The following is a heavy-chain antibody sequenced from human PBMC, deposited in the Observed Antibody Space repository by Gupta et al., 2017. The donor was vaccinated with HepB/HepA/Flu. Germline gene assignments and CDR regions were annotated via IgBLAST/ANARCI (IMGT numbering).Heavy chain of an antibody. Sequence: GWISAYNGNTNYAQKLQGRVTMTTDTSTSTAYMELRSLRSDDTAVYYCARDPAYYDILTGYYTPIDYWGQGTLVTVSS. CDR3: ARDPAYYDILTGYYTPIDY. V-gene: IGHV1-18*01. D-gene: IGHD3-9*01. CDR2: ISAYNGNT. J-gene: IGHJ4*02.